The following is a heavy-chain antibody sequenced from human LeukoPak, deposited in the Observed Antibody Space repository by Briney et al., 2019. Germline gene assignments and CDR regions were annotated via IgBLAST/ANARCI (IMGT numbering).Heavy chain of an antibody. J-gene: IGHJ5*02. CDR2: IYTSGST. D-gene: IGHD3-10*01. CDR3: AREMGRPYGSGSYLFDP. V-gene: IGHV4-4*07. CDR1: GGSTSSYY. Sequence: SETLSLTCTVSGGSTSSYYWSWIRQPAGKGLEWIGRIYTSGSTNYNPSLKSRVTMSVDTSKNQFSLKLSSVTAADTAVYYCAREMGRPYGSGSYLFDPWGQGTLVTVSS.